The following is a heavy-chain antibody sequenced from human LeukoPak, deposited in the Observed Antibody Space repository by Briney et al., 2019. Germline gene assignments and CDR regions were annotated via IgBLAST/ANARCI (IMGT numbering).Heavy chain of an antibody. D-gene: IGHD3-22*01. V-gene: IGHV4-38-2*01. CDR1: GYSISSGYY. CDR2: IYHSGST. Sequence: SETLSLTCAVSGYSISSGYYWGWIRPPPGKGLEWIGSIYHSGSTYYNPSLKSRVTISVDTSKNQFSLKLSSVTAADTAVYYCARYYYDSSGYYYFDYWGQGTLVTVSS. CDR3: ARYYYDSSGYYYFDY. J-gene: IGHJ4*02.